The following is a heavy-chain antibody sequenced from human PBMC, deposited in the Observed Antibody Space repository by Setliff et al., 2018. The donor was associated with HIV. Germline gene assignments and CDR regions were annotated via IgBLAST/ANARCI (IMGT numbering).Heavy chain of an antibody. D-gene: IGHD3-22*01. Sequence: SETLSLTCAVSGGSISSGSYYWGWIRQPPGKGLEWIGSIYYTGSTYYNPSLKSRVTISVDTSKNQFSLKLSSVTAADTAVYYCASSSPQLSGYWYYFDYWGQGTQVTVSS. CDR3: ASSSPQLSGYWYYFDY. CDR2: IYYTGST. J-gene: IGHJ4*02. CDR1: GGSISSGSYY. V-gene: IGHV4-39*07.